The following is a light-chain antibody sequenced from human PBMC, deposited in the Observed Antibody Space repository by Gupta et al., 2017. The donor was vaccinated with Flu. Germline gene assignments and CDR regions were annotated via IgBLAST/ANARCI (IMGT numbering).Light chain of an antibody. V-gene: IGLV3-1*01. J-gene: IGLJ1*01. CDR2: QDS. CDR3: QAWDSSTYV. Sequence: SYELTQPPSVSVSPGQTASITCSGAQLGDKYACWYQQKPGQSPVLVIYQDSKRPSGIRERFSGSNSGNTATLTISGTQARDEADYYCQAWDSSTYVFGTGTKVTVL. CDR1: QLGDKY.